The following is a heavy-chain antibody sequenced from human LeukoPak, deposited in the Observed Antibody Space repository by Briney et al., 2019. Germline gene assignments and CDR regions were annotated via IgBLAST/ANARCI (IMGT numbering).Heavy chain of an antibody. CDR2: INPNSGGI. D-gene: IGHD4/OR15-4a*01. CDR3: ASLLTADAFDI. CDR1: GYTFTGYY. Sequence: GASVKVSCKASGYTFTGYYMHWVRQAPGQGLEWMGWINPNSGGINYAQKFQGRVTMTRDTSISTAYMELSRLRSDDTAVYYCASLLTADAFDIWGQGTMVTVSS. J-gene: IGHJ3*02. V-gene: IGHV1-2*02.